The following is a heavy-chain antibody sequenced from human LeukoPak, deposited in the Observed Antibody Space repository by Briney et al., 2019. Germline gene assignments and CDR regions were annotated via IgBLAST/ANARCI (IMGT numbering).Heavy chain of an antibody. CDR2: IIPIFGTA. D-gene: IGHD3-10*01. V-gene: IGHV1-69*06. CDR1: GGTFSSYA. J-gene: IGHJ5*02. CDR3: AKLVVRGVISRFDP. Sequence: ASVKVSCKASGGTFSSYAISWVRQAPGQGLEWMGGIIPIFGTANYAQKFQGRVTITADKSTSTAYMELSSLRSEDTAVYYCAKLVVRGVISRFDPWGQGTLVTVSS.